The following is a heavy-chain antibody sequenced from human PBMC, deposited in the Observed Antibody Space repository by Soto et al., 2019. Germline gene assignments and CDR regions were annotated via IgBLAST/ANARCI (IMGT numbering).Heavy chain of an antibody. D-gene: IGHD3-22*01. V-gene: IGHV3-48*02. Sequence: GGSVRLSCAASGVSFSSYSMNWVRQAPGKGLEWVSYISSSSSTIYYADSVKGRFTISRDNAKNSLYLQMNSLRDEDTAVYYCARDSNYYDSSGRFLFDYWGQGTLVTVSS. CDR2: ISSSSSTI. J-gene: IGHJ4*02. CDR1: GVSFSSYS. CDR3: ARDSNYYDSSGRFLFDY.